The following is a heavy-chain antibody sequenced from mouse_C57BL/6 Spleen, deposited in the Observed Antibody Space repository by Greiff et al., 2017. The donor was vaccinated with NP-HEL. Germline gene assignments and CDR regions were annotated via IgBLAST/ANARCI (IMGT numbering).Heavy chain of an antibody. D-gene: IGHD1-1*01. V-gene: IGHV1-72*01. CDR3: ARRGYYYGSSYEGYYAMDY. CDR1: GYTFTSYW. CDR2: IDPNSGGT. J-gene: IGHJ4*01. Sequence: QVQLQQPGAELVKPGASVKLSCKASGYTFTSYWMHWVKQRPGRGLEWIGRIDPNSGGTKYNEKFKSKATLTVDKPSSPAYMQLSSLTSEDSAVYYCARRGYYYGSSYEGYYAMDYWGQGTSVTVSS.